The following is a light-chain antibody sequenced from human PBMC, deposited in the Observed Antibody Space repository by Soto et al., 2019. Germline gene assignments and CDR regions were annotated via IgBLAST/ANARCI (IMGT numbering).Light chain of an antibody. J-gene: IGLJ1*01. V-gene: IGLV1-36*01. CDR2: YDD. Sequence: SVLTQPPSVSEAPRQRVTISCSGSSSSIGNNAVNWYQQLPGKAPKLLIYYDDLLPSGVSDRFSGSKSGTSASLAISGLQSEDEADYYCAAWDDSLNVYVFGTGTKVTVL. CDR1: SSSIGNNA. CDR3: AAWDDSLNVYV.